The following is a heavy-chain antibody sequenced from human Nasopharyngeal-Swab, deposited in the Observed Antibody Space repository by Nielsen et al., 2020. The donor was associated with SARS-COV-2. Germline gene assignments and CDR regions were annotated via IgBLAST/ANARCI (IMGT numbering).Heavy chain of an antibody. J-gene: IGHJ4*02. Sequence: GESLKISCAASGFTFSSYGMHWVRQAPGKGLEWVAVISYDGSNKYYADSVKGRFTISRDNSKNTLYLQMNSLRTKDTAVYYCARDRGDGYNLYYFDYWGQGTLVTVSS. V-gene: IGHV3-30*03. D-gene: IGHD5-24*01. CDR1: GFTFSSYG. CDR2: ISYDGSNK. CDR3: ARDRGDGYNLYYFDY.